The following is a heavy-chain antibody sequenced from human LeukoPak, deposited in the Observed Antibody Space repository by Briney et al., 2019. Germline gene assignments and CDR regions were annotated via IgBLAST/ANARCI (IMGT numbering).Heavy chain of an antibody. Sequence: GGSLRLSCAASGFTFSSYGLHWVRQAPGKGLEWVAVISYDGRNKYYADPVRGRFTISRDNAKNSLYLQMNSLRAGDTAVYYCAKSFRSTSLDYWGQGTLVTVSS. CDR3: AKSFRSTSLDY. J-gene: IGHJ4*02. CDR1: GFTFSSYG. D-gene: IGHD2-2*01. V-gene: IGHV3-30*18. CDR2: ISYDGRNK.